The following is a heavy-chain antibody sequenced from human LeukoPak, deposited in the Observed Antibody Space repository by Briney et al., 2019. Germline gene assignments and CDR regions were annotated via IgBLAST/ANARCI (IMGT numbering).Heavy chain of an antibody. CDR3: ATLMAHLDY. D-gene: IGHD2-8*01. CDR1: GYTFTDYH. CDR2: INPNSGDT. V-gene: IGHV1-2*02. Sequence: ASVKVSCKAFGYTFTDYHMHWVRQAPGQGLEWMGWINPNSGDTNYAQKFQGRVTMTRDTTISTAYMELSRLRSDDTAVFYCATLMAHLDYWGQGTLVTVSA. J-gene: IGHJ4*02.